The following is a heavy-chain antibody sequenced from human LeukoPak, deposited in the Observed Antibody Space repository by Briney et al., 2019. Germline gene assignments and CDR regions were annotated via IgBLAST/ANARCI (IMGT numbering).Heavy chain of an antibody. J-gene: IGHJ5*02. CDR2: ISWNGGKT. V-gene: IGHV3-43D*04. CDR3: GNDGVGPGWELES. D-gene: IGHD4-23*01. Sequence: GGSLRLSCAASGFTFDDYAMHWVRQAPGKGLEWVSLISWNGGKTYYADSVKGRFTISRDNSKNSVYLQMNSLRSEDTAFYYCGNDGVGPGWELESWGQGTLVTVS. CDR1: GFTFDDYA.